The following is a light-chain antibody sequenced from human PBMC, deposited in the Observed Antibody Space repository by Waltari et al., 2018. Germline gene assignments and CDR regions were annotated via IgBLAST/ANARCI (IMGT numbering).Light chain of an antibody. CDR2: DTS. CDR1: RSVGSN. J-gene: IGKJ1*01. CDR3: QQYNEWFPWT. Sequence: EIMMTQSPDTLSVSPGERATLSRRARRSVGSNLAWYQMKPGQAPRLLIFDTSTRATGIPGRFSGSGSGTDFTLTISSLQSEDFASYYCQQYNEWFPWTFGQGTKVEVK. V-gene: IGKV3-15*01.